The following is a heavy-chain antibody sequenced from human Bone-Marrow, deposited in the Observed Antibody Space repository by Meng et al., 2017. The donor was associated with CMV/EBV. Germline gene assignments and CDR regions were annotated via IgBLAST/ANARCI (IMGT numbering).Heavy chain of an antibody. CDR3: ARSFEY. V-gene: IGHV3-7*01. CDR2: IKRDGSEQ. J-gene: IGHJ4*02. Sequence: GGSLRLSCAASGFTFGDYWMTWVRQPPGKGLEWVANIKRDGSEQYYGDSVKGRFTISRDNAKNSLYLQMNSLRADDTAVYYCARSFEYWGQGTRVTGSS. CDR1: GFTFGDYW.